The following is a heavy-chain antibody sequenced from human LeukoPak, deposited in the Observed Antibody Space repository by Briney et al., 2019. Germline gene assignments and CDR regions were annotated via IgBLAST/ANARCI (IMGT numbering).Heavy chain of an antibody. CDR1: GFTFSSYE. J-gene: IGHJ6*03. CDR3: ARSPTTATIYYYYMDA. CDR2: ISSSGSTI. Sequence: GGSLRLSCAASGFTFSSYEMNWVRQAPGKGLEWVSYISSSGSTIYYADSVKGRFTISRDNAKNSLYLQMNSLRAEDTAVYYCARSPTTATIYYYYMDAWGKGTTVTVSS. D-gene: IGHD4-17*01. V-gene: IGHV3-48*03.